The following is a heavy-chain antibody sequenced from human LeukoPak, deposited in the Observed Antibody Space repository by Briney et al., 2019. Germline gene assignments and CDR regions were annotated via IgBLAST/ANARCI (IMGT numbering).Heavy chain of an antibody. Sequence: SETLSLTCTVSGGSISSISYYWGWIRQPPGKGLEWIGSIYYSGSTYYNPSLKGRVTISVDTSKNQFSLKLSSVTAADTAVYYCARYGGITGPNAGCFDPWGQGTLVTVSS. CDR3: ARYGGITGPNAGCFDP. CDR1: GGSISSISYY. D-gene: IGHD1/OR15-1a*01. J-gene: IGHJ5*02. CDR2: IYYSGST. V-gene: IGHV4-39*01.